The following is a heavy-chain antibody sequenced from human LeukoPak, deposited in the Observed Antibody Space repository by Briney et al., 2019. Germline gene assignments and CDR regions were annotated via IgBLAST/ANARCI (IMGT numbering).Heavy chain of an antibody. J-gene: IGHJ1*01. D-gene: IGHD2-21*02. Sequence: GRSLRLSWAASGFTFSSYSLHWVRQAPGKGLEWVAHVASDGSYKWYADSVRGRFTISRDNAQNSMYLQMNSLRVEDTAVYYCTSWGDTTAEYFQRWGQGTLVTVSS. CDR3: TSWGDTTAEYFQR. CDR2: VASDGSYK. V-gene: IGHV3-30*04. CDR1: GFTFSSYS.